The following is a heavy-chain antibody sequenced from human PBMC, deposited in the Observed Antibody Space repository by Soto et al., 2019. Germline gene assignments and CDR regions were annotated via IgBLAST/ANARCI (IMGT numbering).Heavy chain of an antibody. Sequence: PWWSLRLSCAASVFMFSDYAMTWSRQAPGKELEWVSGLLRPGRSTYYADSVKGRFTISGDTSANTVYLQMNGLRAEDTAVYYCARESRRYGSDPWGQGTLVTVSS. D-gene: IGHD4-17*01. CDR1: VFMFSDYA. J-gene: IGHJ5*02. CDR3: ARESRRYGSDP. CDR2: LLRPGRST. V-gene: IGHV3-23*01.